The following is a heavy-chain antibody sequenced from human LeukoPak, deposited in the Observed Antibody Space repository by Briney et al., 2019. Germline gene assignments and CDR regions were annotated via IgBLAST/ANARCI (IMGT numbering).Heavy chain of an antibody. J-gene: IGHJ3*02. CDR1: GFTFSSYS. D-gene: IGHD2-21*02. V-gene: IGHV3-21*01. Sequence: GGSLRLSCAASGFTFSSYSMNWVRQAPGKGLEGVSSISSSSSYIYYADSVKGRFTISRDNAKNSLYLQMNSLRAEDTAVYYCARDHVSCGGDCYSIYAFDMWGQGTMVTVSS. CDR3: ARDHVSCGGDCYSIYAFDM. CDR2: ISSSSSYI.